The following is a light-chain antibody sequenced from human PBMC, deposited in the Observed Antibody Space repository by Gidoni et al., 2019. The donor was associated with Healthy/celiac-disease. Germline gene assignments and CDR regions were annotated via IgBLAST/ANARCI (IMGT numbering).Light chain of an antibody. Sequence: EIVLTQSPATLSLSPGERATLSCRASQSVSSYLAWYQQKPGQAPRLLIYDASNRATGIPARFSGSVSGTDFTLTISSLEPEDFAVYYCQQRSNWPPSWTFXQXTKVEIK. J-gene: IGKJ1*01. CDR2: DAS. CDR1: QSVSSY. V-gene: IGKV3-11*01. CDR3: QQRSNWPPSWT.